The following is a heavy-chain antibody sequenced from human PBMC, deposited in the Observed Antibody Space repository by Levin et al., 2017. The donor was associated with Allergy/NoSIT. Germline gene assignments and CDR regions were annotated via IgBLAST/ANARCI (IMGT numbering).Heavy chain of an antibody. Sequence: PSETLSLTCSVSGDSIARGGSYWGWVRQHPGQGLEWVGYIYYDGDTFYNPSLKSRVKISPNTSKNQFSLSLSSVTAADTAVYFCTRARTGYVSPFDFWGQGILVTVSS. D-gene: IGHD3/OR15-3a*01. V-gene: IGHV4-31*03. J-gene: IGHJ4*02. CDR2: IYYDGDT. CDR1: GDSIARGGSY. CDR3: TRARTGYVSPFDF.